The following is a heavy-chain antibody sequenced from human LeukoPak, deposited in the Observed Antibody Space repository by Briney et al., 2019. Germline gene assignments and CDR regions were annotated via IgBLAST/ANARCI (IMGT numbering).Heavy chain of an antibody. Sequence: SETLSLTCTVSGGSISSGSYYWSWIRQPAGKGLEWIGRIYTSGSTNYDPSLKSRVTISVDTSKNQFSLKLSSVTAADTAVYYCARNPTNYDSSGYYYVSAMDYFDYWGQGTLVTVSS. V-gene: IGHV4-61*02. J-gene: IGHJ4*02. CDR1: GGSISSGSYY. D-gene: IGHD3-22*01. CDR2: IYTSGST. CDR3: ARNPTNYDSSGYYYVSAMDYFDY.